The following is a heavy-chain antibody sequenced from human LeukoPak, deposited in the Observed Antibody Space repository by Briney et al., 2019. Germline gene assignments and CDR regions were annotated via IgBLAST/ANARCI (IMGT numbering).Heavy chain of an antibody. CDR2: ISGSGGST. D-gene: IGHD3-10*01. CDR3: AKDYYGSGSYYMPPAHYFDY. Sequence: GGSLRLSCAASGFTFSSYAMSWVRQAPGKGLEWVSAISGSGGSTYYADSVKGWFTISRDNSKNTLYLQMNSLRAEDTAVYYCAKDYYGSGSYYMPPAHYFDYWGQGTLVTVSS. J-gene: IGHJ4*02. V-gene: IGHV3-23*01. CDR1: GFTFSSYA.